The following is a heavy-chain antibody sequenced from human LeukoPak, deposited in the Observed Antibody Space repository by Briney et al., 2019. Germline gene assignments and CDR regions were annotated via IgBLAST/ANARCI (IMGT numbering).Heavy chain of an antibody. D-gene: IGHD2-15*01. CDR2: ISAYNGNT. J-gene: IGHJ1*01. Sequence: ASVKVSCKASGYTFTSYGISWVRQAPGQGLEWMGWISAYNGNTNYAQKLQGRVTMTTDTSTSTAYMELRSLRSDDTAVYYCAREGYCSGGSCYSAEYFQHWGQGTLVTVFS. V-gene: IGHV1-18*04. CDR3: AREGYCSGGSCYSAEYFQH. CDR1: GYTFTSYG.